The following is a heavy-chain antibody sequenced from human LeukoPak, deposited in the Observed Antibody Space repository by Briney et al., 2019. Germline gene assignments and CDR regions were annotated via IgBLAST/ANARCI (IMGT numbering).Heavy chain of an antibody. CDR3: ARGHTYYDILTGLSLDY. V-gene: IGHV4-4*07. Sequence: SETLSLTCTVSGGSISSYYWSWIRQPAGKGLEWIGRIYTSGSTNYNPSLKSRVTMSVDTSKNQFSLKLGSVTAADTAVYYCARGHTYYDILTGLSLDYWGQGTLVTVSS. CDR2: IYTSGST. D-gene: IGHD3-9*01. J-gene: IGHJ4*02. CDR1: GGSISSYY.